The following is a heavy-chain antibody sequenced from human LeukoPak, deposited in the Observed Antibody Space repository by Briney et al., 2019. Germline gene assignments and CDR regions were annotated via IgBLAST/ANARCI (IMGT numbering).Heavy chain of an antibody. CDR3: ARGRYSGYDYVDY. CDR1: GGSISSGGYS. Sequence: PSQTLSLTCAVSGGSISSGGYSWSWIRQPPGTGLEWIGYIYHSGSTYYNPSLKSRVTISVDRSKNQFSLKLSSVTAADTAVYYCARGRYSGYDYVDYWGQGTLVTVSS. D-gene: IGHD5-12*01. CDR2: IYHSGST. J-gene: IGHJ4*02. V-gene: IGHV4-30-2*01.